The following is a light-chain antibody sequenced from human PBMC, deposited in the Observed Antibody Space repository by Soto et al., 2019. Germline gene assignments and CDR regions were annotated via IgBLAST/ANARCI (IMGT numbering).Light chain of an antibody. CDR1: QSVSSN. CDR2: GAS. CDR3: QQYNDWPMHT. V-gene: IGKV3-15*01. J-gene: IGKJ2*01. Sequence: EKVMTQSPATLSVSPGERATLSCRASQSVSSNLAWYQQKPGQAPRLLIYGASTRVTGVPARFSGSGSGTEFTLTISSLQSEDFAVYYCQQYNDWPMHTFGQGTKLEI.